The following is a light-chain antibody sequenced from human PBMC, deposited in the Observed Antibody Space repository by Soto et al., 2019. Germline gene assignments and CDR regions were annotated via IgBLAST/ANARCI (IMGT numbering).Light chain of an antibody. CDR3: QEYNNWAFS. Sequence: ERVWTQSPGTLDLSTGGRTTLSCSASQSVSGSYFAWYQLKRGQPPRLLIYDISTRATGVPARFSGSGSGTEFTLTIRGLHSEDFALYFCQEYNNWAFSFGQGTPVDIK. J-gene: IGKJ1*01. CDR2: DIS. CDR1: QSVSGSY. V-gene: IGKV3-15*01.